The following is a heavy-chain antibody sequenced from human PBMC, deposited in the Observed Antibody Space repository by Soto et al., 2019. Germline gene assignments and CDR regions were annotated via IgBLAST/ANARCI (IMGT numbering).Heavy chain of an antibody. V-gene: IGHV4-34*01. CDR1: GVSFNSYF. CDR3: AASGRTWPGFFDF. J-gene: IGHJ3*01. CDR2: ATPYGRS. Sequence: AETLSLTCAVYGVSFNSYFWNWVRQPPGKGLEWIGEATPYGRSNYNPSLKSRVTISKDTSKNQVSLEVRSLTASDTAVCLWAASGRTWPGFFDFWGQGAMVTVSS. D-gene: IGHD2-15*01.